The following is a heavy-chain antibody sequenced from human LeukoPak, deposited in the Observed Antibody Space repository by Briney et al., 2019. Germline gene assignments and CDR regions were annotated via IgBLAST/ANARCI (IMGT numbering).Heavy chain of an antibody. CDR1: GGSISSYY. J-gene: IGHJ5*02. CDR3: ARDGRRVCSSTSCYGFDP. CDR2: IYYSGST. Sequence: SETLSLTCTVSGGSISSYYWSWIRQPPGKGLEWIGYIYYSGSTNYNPSLKSRVTISVDTSKNQFSLKLSSVTAADTAVYYCARDGRRVCSSTSCYGFDPWGQETLVTVSS. V-gene: IGHV4-59*01. D-gene: IGHD2-2*01.